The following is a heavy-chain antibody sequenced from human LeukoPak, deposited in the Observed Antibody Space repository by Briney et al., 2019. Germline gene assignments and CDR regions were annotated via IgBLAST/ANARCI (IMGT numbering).Heavy chain of an antibody. Sequence: VASVKVSCKASGYTFTGYYMHWVRQAPGQGLEWMGWINPNSGGTNYAQRFQGRVTMTRDTSSSTAYMELSRLRSDDTAMFYCASTTGLDDWGQGTLVTVSS. D-gene: IGHD1-1*01. J-gene: IGHJ4*02. CDR1: GYTFTGYY. CDR2: INPNSGGT. V-gene: IGHV1-2*02. CDR3: ASTTGLDD.